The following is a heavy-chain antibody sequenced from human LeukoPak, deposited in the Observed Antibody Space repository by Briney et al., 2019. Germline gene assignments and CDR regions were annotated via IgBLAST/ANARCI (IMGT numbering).Heavy chain of an antibody. D-gene: IGHD5-18*01. V-gene: IGHV3-30-3*01. CDR2: ISYDGSNK. J-gene: IGHJ4*02. Sequence: GGSLRLSCAASGFTFSSYAMHWVRQAPGKGLEWVAVISYDGSNKYYADSVKGRFTISRDNSKNTLYLQMNSLRAENTAVYYCARADTTMVDPYIDYWGQGTLVTVSS. CDR1: GFTFSSYA. CDR3: ARADTTMVDPYIDY.